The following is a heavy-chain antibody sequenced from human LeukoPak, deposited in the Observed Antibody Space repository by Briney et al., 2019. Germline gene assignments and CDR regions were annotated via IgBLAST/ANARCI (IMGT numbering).Heavy chain of an antibody. CDR3: ARDGVITVAGSTCDY. D-gene: IGHD6-19*01. V-gene: IGHV3-7*01. J-gene: IGHJ4*02. CDR2: IKKDGSDK. CDR1: GFTLSRYW. Sequence: GGSLRLSCVASGFTLSRYWMSWVRQAPGKGLEWVAHIKKDGSDKYYVDSVKGRFTISRDKAKKTLYLQMNSLRAEHTAVYYCARDGVITVAGSTCDYCGQGTLVTVSS.